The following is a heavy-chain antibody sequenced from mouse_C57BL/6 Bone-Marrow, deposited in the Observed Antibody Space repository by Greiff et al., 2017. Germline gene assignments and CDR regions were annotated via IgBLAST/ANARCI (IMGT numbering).Heavy chain of an antibody. J-gene: IGHJ2*01. CDR2: SRNKANDYTT. V-gene: IGHV7-1*01. CDR1: GFTFSDFY. D-gene: IGHD3-3*01. CDR3: ARDAGGLFDY. Sequence: EVQLVESGGGLVQSGRSLRLSCATSGFTFSDFYMEWVRQAPGKGLEWIAASRNKANDYTTEYSASVKGRFIVSRDTSQSILYLQMNALRAEDTAIYYCARDAGGLFDYWGQGTTLTVSS.